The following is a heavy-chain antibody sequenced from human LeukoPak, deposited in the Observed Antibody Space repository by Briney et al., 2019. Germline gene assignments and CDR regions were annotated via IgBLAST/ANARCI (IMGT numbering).Heavy chain of an antibody. J-gene: IGHJ3*01. CDR3: ARELGASTSFDL. Sequence: EGSLRLSCAASGFTFGGYTMNWVRQAPGKGLEWVSSISSSSGYIYYADSMKGRFTIARDNAKNSLYLQMSSLRAEDTAVYYCARELGASTSFDLWGQGTMVTVSS. D-gene: IGHD1-26*01. CDR2: ISSSSGYI. CDR1: GFTFGGYT. V-gene: IGHV3-21*01.